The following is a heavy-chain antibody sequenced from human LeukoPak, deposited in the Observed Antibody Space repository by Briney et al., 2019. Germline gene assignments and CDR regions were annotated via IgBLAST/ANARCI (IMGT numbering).Heavy chain of an antibody. CDR3: ARHGSTDYFDY. J-gene: IGHJ4*02. Sequence: SETLSLTCAVSGGSISSSTSYWGWVRQPPGKGLEWIGRIYYSGSTFYNPSLKSRVTISVATSKNQFSLRLTSVTAADTAVYYCARHGSTDYFDYWGQGTLVTVSS. CDR2: IYYSGST. V-gene: IGHV4-39*01. D-gene: IGHD2-2*03. CDR1: GGSISSSTSY.